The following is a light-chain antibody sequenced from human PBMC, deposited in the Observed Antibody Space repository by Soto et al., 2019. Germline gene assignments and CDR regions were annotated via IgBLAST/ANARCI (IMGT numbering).Light chain of an antibody. J-gene: IGKJ3*01. Sequence: EIVLTQSPGTLSLSPGERATLSCRASQSVSSSYLAWYQQKPGQAPRLLIYGASSRATGIPDRFSGSGSGTDFTLTISRLEPEDFAVYYCQQYGSSPLFGPGXKVDIK. V-gene: IGKV3-20*01. CDR1: QSVSSSY. CDR3: QQYGSSPL. CDR2: GAS.